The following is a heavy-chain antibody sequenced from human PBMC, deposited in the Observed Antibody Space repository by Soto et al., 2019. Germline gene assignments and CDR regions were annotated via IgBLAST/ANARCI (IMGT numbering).Heavy chain of an antibody. J-gene: IGHJ6*02. CDR2: ISSSGSTI. V-gene: IGHV3-11*01. CDR1: GFTFSDYY. CDR3: ARDAPRLRWPYYYYYGMDV. Sequence: QVQLVESGGGLVKPGGSLRLSCAASGFTFSDYYMSWIRQAPGKGLEWVSYISSSGSTIYYADSVKGRFSISRDNAKNSLYLQMNSLRAEDTAVYYCARDAPRLRWPYYYYYGMDVWGQGTTVTVSS. D-gene: IGHD4-17*01.